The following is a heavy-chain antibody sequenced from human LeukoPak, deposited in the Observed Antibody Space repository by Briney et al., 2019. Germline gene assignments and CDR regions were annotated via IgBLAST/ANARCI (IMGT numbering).Heavy chain of an antibody. D-gene: IGHD3-9*01. CDR1: GGSTSSYY. V-gene: IGHV4-59*01. CDR2: IFYSGST. J-gene: IGHJ4*02. Sequence: PSETLSLTCTVSGGSTSSYYWSWIRQPPGKGLEWIGYIFYSGSTNYNPSLKSRVTISVDTSKNQFSLKLSSVTAADTAVYYCARGPWYDILTGYSWYFDYWGQGTLVTVSS. CDR3: ARGPWYDILTGYSWYFDY.